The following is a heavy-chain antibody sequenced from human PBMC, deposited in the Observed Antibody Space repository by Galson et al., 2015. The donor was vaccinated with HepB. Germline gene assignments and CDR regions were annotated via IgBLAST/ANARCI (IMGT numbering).Heavy chain of an antibody. D-gene: IGHD3-16*01. CDR1: GDSVSSTTTS. CDR2: TYYRAKWDI. CDR3: TRNLTP. V-gene: IGHV6-1*01. Sequence: CAISGDSVSSTTTSWNWIRQSPSRGLEWLGRTYYRAKWDIDYAVSVKSRLTINPDTSKNQFSLQLNSVTPEDTAVYYCTRNLTPWGQGILVTVSS. J-gene: IGHJ5*02.